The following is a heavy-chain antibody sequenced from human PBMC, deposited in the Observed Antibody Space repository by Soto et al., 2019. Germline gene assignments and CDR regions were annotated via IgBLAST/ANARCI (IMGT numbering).Heavy chain of an antibody. CDR3: ARVDTAMDTTYYYYGMDV. J-gene: IGHJ6*02. CDR1: GFTVSSNY. CDR2: IYSGGST. Sequence: EVQLVESGGGLIQPGGSLRLSCAASGFTVSSNYMSWVRQAPGKGLEWVSVIYSGGSTYYADSVKGRFTISRDNSKNTLYLQMNGLRAEDTAVYYCARVDTAMDTTYYYYGMDVWGQGTTVTVSS. D-gene: IGHD5-18*01. V-gene: IGHV3-53*01.